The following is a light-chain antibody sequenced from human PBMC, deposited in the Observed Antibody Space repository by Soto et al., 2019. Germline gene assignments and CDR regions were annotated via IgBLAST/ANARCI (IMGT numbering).Light chain of an antibody. Sequence: DIQVTQSPSTLSASVGDRVTITCRASQSSSRWVAWYQQKPGKAPKLLIYDASNLESGVPARFSGSGSGTEFSLTIRRLQPDDFATDYCQQYDSYWTFGQGTKVDI. CDR1: QSSSRW. CDR3: QQYDSYWT. V-gene: IGKV1-5*01. CDR2: DAS. J-gene: IGKJ1*01.